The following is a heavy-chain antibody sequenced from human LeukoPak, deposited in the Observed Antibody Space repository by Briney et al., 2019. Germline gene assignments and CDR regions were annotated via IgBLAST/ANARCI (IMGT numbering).Heavy chain of an antibody. CDR2: TYTGDSDT. Sequence: GESLKISCKGSGYSFTSYRIGWVRQMPGKGLECMGITYTGDSDTTYSPSFQGQVTISADKSINTAYLQWRSLKASDTAMYYCARAASSSWDGGVYHYYYMDIWGKGTTVTVSS. D-gene: IGHD6-13*01. CDR1: GYSFTSYR. CDR3: ARAASSSWDGGVYHYYYMDI. V-gene: IGHV5-51*01. J-gene: IGHJ6*03.